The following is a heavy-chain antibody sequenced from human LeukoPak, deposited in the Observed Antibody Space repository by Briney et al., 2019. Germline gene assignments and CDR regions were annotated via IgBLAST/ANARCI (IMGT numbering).Heavy chain of an antibody. D-gene: IGHD3-9*01. CDR3: ARHGFIHYDILIMDYYYYGMDV. V-gene: IGHV4-59*08. Sequence: SETLSLTCTVSGGSISSYYWSWIRQPPGKGLEWIGYIYYSGSTNYNPSLKSRVTISVDTSKNQFSLKLSSVTAADTAVYYCARHGFIHYDILIMDYYYYGMDVWGQGTTVTVSS. CDR1: GGSISSYY. J-gene: IGHJ6*02. CDR2: IYYSGST.